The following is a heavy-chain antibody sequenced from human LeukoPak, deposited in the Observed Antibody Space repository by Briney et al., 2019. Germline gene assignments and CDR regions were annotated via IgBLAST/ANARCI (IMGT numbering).Heavy chain of an antibody. CDR1: GFTFNNND. J-gene: IGHJ4*02. Sequence: GGSLRLSCAASGFTFNNNDMNWVRQAPGMSWVRQAPGKGLEWVSGISGSGGSTYYADSVKGRFTISRDNSKNRLYLQMNSLRAEDTAVYYCARGGSWFGELSGYWGQGTLVTVSS. CDR3: ARGGSWFGELSGY. V-gene: IGHV3-23*01. CDR2: ISGSGGST. D-gene: IGHD3-10*01.